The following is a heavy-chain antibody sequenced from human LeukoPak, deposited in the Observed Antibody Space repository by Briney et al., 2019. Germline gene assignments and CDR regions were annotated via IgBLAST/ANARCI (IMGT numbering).Heavy chain of an antibody. D-gene: IGHD3-10*01. CDR3: ARELFYGSGSNDY. CDR1: GYTFTGYY. CDR2: INPNSGGT. V-gene: IGHV1-2*02. J-gene: IGHJ4*02. Sequence: ASVKVSCKASGYTFTGYYMHWVRQAPGQGLEWMGWINPNSGGTNYAQKFQGRVTMTRDTSISTAYMELSRLRSDDTAVYYCARELFYGSGSNDYWGQGTLVTVSS.